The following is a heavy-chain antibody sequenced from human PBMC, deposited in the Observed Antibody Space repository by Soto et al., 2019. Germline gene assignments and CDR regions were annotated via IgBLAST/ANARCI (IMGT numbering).Heavy chain of an antibody. Sequence: SETLSLTCAVSGGSISSSNWWSWVRQPPGKGLEWIGEIYHGGSTNYNPSLKSRVTISVDKSKNQFSLTLSSVTAADTAVYYCASQLYYYDSSGYYGGEAHWGQGTLVTVSS. V-gene: IGHV4-4*02. D-gene: IGHD3-22*01. CDR2: IYHGGST. J-gene: IGHJ4*02. CDR1: GGSISSSNW. CDR3: ASQLYYYDSSGYYGGEAH.